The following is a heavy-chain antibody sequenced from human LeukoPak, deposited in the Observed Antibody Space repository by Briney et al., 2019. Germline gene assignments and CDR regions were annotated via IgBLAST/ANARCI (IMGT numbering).Heavy chain of an antibody. V-gene: IGHV3-73*01. Sequence: GGSLRLSCAASGFTFSDSGMHWVRQASGKGLEWVGRIRSKTNSYATAYAASVKGRFTISRDDSNNTAYLQMNSLRPEDTAVYYCARDFHGNYCKDYWGQGTLVIVSS. CDR3: ARDFHGNYCKDY. CDR1: GFTFSDSG. J-gene: IGHJ4*02. D-gene: IGHD2/OR15-2a*01. CDR2: IRSKTNSYAT.